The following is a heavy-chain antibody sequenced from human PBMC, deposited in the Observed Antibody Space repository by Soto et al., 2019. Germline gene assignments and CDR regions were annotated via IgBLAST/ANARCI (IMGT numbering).Heavy chain of an antibody. J-gene: IGHJ4*02. Sequence: ASVRVSCKASGYTFTSYGISWVRQAPGQGLEWMGWISAYNGNTNYAQKLQGRVTMTTDTSTSTAYMELRSLRSDDTAVYYCAREDPADGITLNFDSWGQGTLVTVSS. V-gene: IGHV1-18*01. CDR2: ISAYNGNT. CDR3: AREDPADGITLNFDS. D-gene: IGHD6-13*01. CDR1: GYTFTSYG.